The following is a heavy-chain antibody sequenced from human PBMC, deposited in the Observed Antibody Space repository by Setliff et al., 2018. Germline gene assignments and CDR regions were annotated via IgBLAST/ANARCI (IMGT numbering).Heavy chain of an antibody. CDR3: ARMSGFQYMDV. CDR2: INHSGST. V-gene: IGHV4-34*01. CDR1: GGSFSGYY. J-gene: IGHJ6*03. D-gene: IGHD3-3*01. Sequence: SETLSLTCAVYGGSFSGYYWSWIRQPPGKGLEWIGEINHSGSTNYNPSLKSRVTISLDTSNNQFSLSLSSVTAADTAVYYCARMSGFQYMDVWGKGTTVTVS.